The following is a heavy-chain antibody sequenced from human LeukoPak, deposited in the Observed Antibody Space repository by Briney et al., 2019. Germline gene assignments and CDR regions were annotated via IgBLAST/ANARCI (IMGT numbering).Heavy chain of an antibody. D-gene: IGHD2-2*01. V-gene: IGHV4-39*01. J-gene: IGHJ4*02. Sequence: SSETLSLTCTVSGGSISSSSYYWGWIRQPPGKGLEWIGSIYYSVSTYYSPSLKSRVTISVDTSKNQFSLKLSSVTAADTAVYYCARQRRYCSSTSCYAFDYWGQGTLVTVSS. CDR1: GGSISSSSYY. CDR3: ARQRRYCSSTSCYAFDY. CDR2: IYYSVST.